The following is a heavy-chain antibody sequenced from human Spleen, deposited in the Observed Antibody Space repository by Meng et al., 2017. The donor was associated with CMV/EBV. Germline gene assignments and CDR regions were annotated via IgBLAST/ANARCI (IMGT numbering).Heavy chain of an antibody. Sequence: GESLKISCEASGFTLSYYWMHWVRQAPGKGLVWVSRINSDGSSASYADSVKGRFTISRDNAKSTLYLQMNSLRAEDTAVYYCARVWYYDSSDYWGQGTLVTVSS. CDR3: ARVWYYDSSDY. V-gene: IGHV3-74*01. CDR1: GFTLSYYW. D-gene: IGHD3-22*01. CDR2: INSDGSSA. J-gene: IGHJ4*02.